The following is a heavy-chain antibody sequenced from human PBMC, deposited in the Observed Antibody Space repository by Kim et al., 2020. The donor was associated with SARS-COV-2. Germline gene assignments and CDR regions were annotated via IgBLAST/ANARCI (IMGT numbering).Heavy chain of an antibody. D-gene: IGHD3-9*01. Sequence: SETLSLTCTVSGGSISSYYWSWIRQPPGKGLEWIGYIYYSGSTNYNPSLKSRVTISVDTSKNQFSLKLSSVTAADTAVYYCARGGTDYDILTGYYPSYFDYWGQGTLVTVSS. J-gene: IGHJ4*02. V-gene: IGHV4-59*01. CDR3: ARGGTDYDILTGYYPSYFDY. CDR2: IYYSGST. CDR1: GGSISSYY.